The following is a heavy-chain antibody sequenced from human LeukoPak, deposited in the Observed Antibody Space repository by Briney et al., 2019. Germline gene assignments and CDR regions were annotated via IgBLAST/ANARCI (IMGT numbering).Heavy chain of an antibody. CDR1: GGTFSSYA. Sequence: GASVKVSCKASGGTFSSYAISWVRQAPGQGLEWMGRIIPIFGIANYAQKFQGRVTITADKSTSTAYMELSSLRSEDTAVYYCARHDYGDYFGYRGQGTLVTVSS. D-gene: IGHD4-17*01. J-gene: IGHJ4*02. CDR2: IIPIFGIA. V-gene: IGHV1-69*04. CDR3: ARHDYGDYFGY.